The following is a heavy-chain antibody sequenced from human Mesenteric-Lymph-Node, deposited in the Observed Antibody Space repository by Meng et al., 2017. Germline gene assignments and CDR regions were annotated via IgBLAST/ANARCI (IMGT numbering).Heavy chain of an antibody. Sequence: PVKVSCKASGGTFSSYTISWVRQAPGQGLEWMGRIIPILGIANYAQKFQGRVTITADKSTSTAYMELSSLRSEDTAVYYCARDPCTGGSCYSWFDPWGQGTLVTVSS. V-gene: IGHV1-69*04. J-gene: IGHJ5*02. CDR1: GGTFSSYT. CDR3: ARDPCTGGSCYSWFDP. D-gene: IGHD2-15*01. CDR2: IIPILGIA.